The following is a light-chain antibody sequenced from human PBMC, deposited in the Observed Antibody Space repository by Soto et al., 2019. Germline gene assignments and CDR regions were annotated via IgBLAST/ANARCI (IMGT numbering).Light chain of an antibody. Sequence: QSVLTQPPSVSGAPGQRVTISCTGSSSNIGAAYDVHWYRQLPGTAPKLLIYGNNNRAAGVSDRFSGSKSGTSASLAITGLRPEDEAVYHCQSYDSSLSGSVFGGGTRLTVL. J-gene: IGLJ2*01. CDR3: QSYDSSLSGSV. CDR1: SSNIGAAYD. V-gene: IGLV1-40*01. CDR2: GNN.